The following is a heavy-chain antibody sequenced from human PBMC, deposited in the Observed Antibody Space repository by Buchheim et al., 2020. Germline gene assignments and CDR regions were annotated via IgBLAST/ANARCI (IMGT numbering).Heavy chain of an antibody. CDR3: ARDGYYDFWAAFDY. D-gene: IGHD3-3*01. CDR1: GGSISSSSYY. J-gene: IGHJ4*02. V-gene: IGHV4-39*07. CDR2: IYYSGST. Sequence: QLQLQESGPGLVKPSETLSLTCTVSGGSISSSSYYWGWIRQPPGKGLEWIGSIYYSGSTYYNPSLKIRVPLSLNTSKNQFPLKLSSVTAADTAVYYCARDGYYDFWAAFDYWGQGTL.